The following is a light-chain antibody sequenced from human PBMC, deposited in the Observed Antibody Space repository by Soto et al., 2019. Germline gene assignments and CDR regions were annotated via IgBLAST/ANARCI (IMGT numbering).Light chain of an antibody. CDR1: QSVSSF. Sequence: EKVMTQSPATLSMSPGERATLSCRASQSVSSFLAWYQQKPGQAPRLLIYGASTRATGIPARFSGSGSGTEFTLTISSPQSEDFAVYYCQQYSNWPSWTFGQGTKVEV. J-gene: IGKJ1*01. V-gene: IGKV3-15*01. CDR2: GAS. CDR3: QQYSNWPSWT.